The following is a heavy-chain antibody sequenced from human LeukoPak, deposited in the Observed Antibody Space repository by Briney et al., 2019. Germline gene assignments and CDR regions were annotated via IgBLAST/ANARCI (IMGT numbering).Heavy chain of an antibody. Sequence: PSETLSLTCTVSSGSFSSYYWNWIRQPPGKGLEWIGSIYHSGSTIYNPSLKSRVTISGDTSKNQFSLTLASVTAADTAVYYCTRDRELGFWGQGTLVTVSS. J-gene: IGHJ4*02. D-gene: IGHD1-26*01. CDR2: IYHSGST. V-gene: IGHV4-59*01. CDR1: SGSFSSYY. CDR3: TRDRELGF.